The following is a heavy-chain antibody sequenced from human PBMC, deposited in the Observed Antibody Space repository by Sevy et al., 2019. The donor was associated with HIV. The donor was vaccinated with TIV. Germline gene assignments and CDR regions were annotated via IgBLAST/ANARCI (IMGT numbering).Heavy chain of an antibody. Sequence: GGYLRLSCAASGFRFNIYEMNWVRQAPGKGLEWVSYISSSGSPIYYADSVKGRFTISRDNAKSSLYLQMNSLSAEDTAVYYCVRGRAMIIYDWGQGTLVTVSS. J-gene: IGHJ4*02. CDR3: VRGRAMIIYD. D-gene: IGHD5-12*01. CDR2: ISSSGSPI. CDR1: GFRFNIYE. V-gene: IGHV3-48*03.